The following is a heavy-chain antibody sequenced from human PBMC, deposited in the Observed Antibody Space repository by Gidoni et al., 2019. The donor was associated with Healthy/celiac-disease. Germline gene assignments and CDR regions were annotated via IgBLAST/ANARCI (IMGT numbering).Heavy chain of an antibody. Sequence: VQLQESGPVLVKPSETLSLTCTVSVCSISSYYWSCIRQPPGKGLAWIGDIYYSGSTNYNPALKSRVTISVDTSKNQFSLQLSSVTAADTAVYYCARDRGPWAPPGDYWGQGTLVTVSS. V-gene: IGHV4-59*01. CDR3: ARDRGPWAPPGDY. J-gene: IGHJ4*02. D-gene: IGHD3-10*01. CDR2: IYYSGST. CDR1: VCSISSYY.